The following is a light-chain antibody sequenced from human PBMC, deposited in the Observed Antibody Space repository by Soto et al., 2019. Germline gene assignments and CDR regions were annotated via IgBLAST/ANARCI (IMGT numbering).Light chain of an antibody. CDR2: DAS. CDR3: QQSYSIPET. CDR1: QSISNY. Sequence: DIPMVQSPSSLAASVGDRVTITCRARQSISNYLNWYQQKPGRAPKLLIYDASTLQSGVPSRFSGSGSGTYFTLTISSLQPEDFATYYCQQSYSIPETFGPGTKVEI. V-gene: IGKV1-39*01. J-gene: IGKJ1*01.